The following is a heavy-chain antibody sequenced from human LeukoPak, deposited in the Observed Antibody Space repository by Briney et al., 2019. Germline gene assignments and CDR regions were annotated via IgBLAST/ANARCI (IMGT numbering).Heavy chain of an antibody. CDR3: ARDFVVPAYCGGDCYSRERDAFDI. CDR2: INPNSGGT. D-gene: IGHD2-21*02. CDR1: GYTFTGYY. Sequence: ASVKVSCKASGYTFTGYYMHWVRQAPGQGLEWMGWINPNSGGTNYAQKFQGRVTMTRDTSISTAYMELSRLRSDDTAVYYCARDFVVPAYCGGDCYSRERDAFDIWGQGTMVTVSS. J-gene: IGHJ3*02. V-gene: IGHV1-2*02.